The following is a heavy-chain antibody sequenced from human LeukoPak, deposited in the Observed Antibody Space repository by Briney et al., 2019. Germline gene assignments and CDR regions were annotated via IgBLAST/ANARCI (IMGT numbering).Heavy chain of an antibody. D-gene: IGHD1-26*01. CDR3: ARGRWELRGGYFDY. Sequence: ASVKVSCKASGDIFSNYPITWARQAPGQGLEWMGRIIPIFGTVNYAQKFQGRVTIIADKSTSTAYMELSSLRSEDTAVYYCARGRWELRGGYFDYWGQGTLVTVSS. CDR1: GDIFSNYP. V-gene: IGHV1-69*06. J-gene: IGHJ4*02. CDR2: IIPIFGTV.